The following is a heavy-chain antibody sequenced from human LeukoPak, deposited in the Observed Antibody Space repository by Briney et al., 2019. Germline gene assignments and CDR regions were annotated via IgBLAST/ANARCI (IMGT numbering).Heavy chain of an antibody. J-gene: IGHJ3*02. CDR2: ISWDGGIT. CDR1: GFTFDDFS. CDR3: ARVFRPSLTVFIIRGAFDI. V-gene: IGHV3-43*01. D-gene: IGHD3-3*01. Sequence: GGSLRLSCAASGFTFDDFSMHWVRQAPGKGLEWVSLISWDGGITYYADSVKGRFTISRDNDKNSLYLQMNSLRVEDTAVYYCARVFRPSLTVFIIRGAFDIWGQGTMVTVSS.